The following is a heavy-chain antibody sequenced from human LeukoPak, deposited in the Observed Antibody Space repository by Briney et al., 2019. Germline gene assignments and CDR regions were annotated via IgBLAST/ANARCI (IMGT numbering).Heavy chain of an antibody. Sequence: GGSLRLSCAASGFTFSTSAMTWVRQAPGKGLEWVSTISGSGGTTYHADSVKGRFTISRDNFKNTLYLQMNSLRAEDTAVYYCAKGGLFGADLWGRGPLVTVSS. CDR2: ISGSGGTT. J-gene: IGHJ2*01. CDR3: AKGGLFGADL. CDR1: GFTFSTSA. V-gene: IGHV3-23*01. D-gene: IGHD2-21*01.